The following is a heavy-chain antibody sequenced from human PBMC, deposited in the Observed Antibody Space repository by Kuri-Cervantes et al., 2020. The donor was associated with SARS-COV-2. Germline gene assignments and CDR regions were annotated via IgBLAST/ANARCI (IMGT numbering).Heavy chain of an antibody. CDR3: ARVGIYDYSNYRPFDY. CDR1: GYTFTGYY. Sequence: ASVKVSCKASGYTFTGYYMHWVRQAPGQGLEWMGWINPNSGGTNYAQKFQGRVTMTRDTSISTAYMELSRLRSDDTAMYYCARVGIYDYSNYRPFDYWGQGTLVTVSS. J-gene: IGHJ4*02. CDR2: INPNSGGT. V-gene: IGHV1-2*02. D-gene: IGHD4-11*01.